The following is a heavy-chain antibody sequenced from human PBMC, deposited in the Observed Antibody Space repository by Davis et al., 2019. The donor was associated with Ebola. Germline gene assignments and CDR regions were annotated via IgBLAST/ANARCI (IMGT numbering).Heavy chain of an antibody. J-gene: IGHJ3*02. CDR2: IHHSGSA. V-gene: IGHV4-59*12. D-gene: IGHD2-21*01. Sequence: PSETLSLTCTVSGVSITTYFWSWIRQSPGKGLEWVGYIHHSGSANSNPSLKSRVIFSIDTSKSQVSLKLTSVTAADTAVYYCARDTRPCGGDCYDDTFDMWGQGTMVIVSS. CDR1: GVSITTYF. CDR3: ARDTRPCGGDCYDDTFDM.